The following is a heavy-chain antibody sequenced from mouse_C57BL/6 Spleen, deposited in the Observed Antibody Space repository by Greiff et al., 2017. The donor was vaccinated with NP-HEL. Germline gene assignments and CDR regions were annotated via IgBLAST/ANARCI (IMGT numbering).Heavy chain of an antibody. CDR1: GYTFTDYY. V-gene: IGHV1-26*01. Sequence: EVQLQQSGPELVKPGASVKISCKAFGYTFTDYYMNWVKQSHGKSLEWIGDINPNNGGTSYNQKFKGKATLTVDKSSSTAYMELRSLTSEDSAVYYCARGGSGFAYWGQGTLVTVSA. CDR2: INPNNGGT. J-gene: IGHJ3*01. CDR3: ARGGSGFAY.